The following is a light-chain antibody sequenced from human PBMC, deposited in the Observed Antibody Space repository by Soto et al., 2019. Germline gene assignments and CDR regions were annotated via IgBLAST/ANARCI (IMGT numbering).Light chain of an antibody. CDR2: GNS. CDR3: QSYDSSLSGSYV. CDR1: SSNIGAGYD. Sequence: QAVVTQPPSVSGAPGQRVTISCTGSSSNIGAGYDVHWYQQLPGTAPKLLIYGNSNRPSWVPDRFSGSKSGPSASLAITGLQAAYEADYYCQSYDSSLSGSYVFGTGTKQTVL. V-gene: IGLV1-40*01. J-gene: IGLJ1*01.